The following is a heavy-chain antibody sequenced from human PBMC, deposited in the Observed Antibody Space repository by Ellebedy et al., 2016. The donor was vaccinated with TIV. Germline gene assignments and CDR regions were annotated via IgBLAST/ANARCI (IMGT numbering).Heavy chain of an antibody. CDR2: IRSEVYGSTT. Sequence: GGSLRLSXAASGFSFSNYEMSWVRQTPGKGLEWVARIRSEVYGSTTEYAASVRGRFTISRDVSKKSLYLQMDSLKSEDTAVYFCTKGGSGSCFDDWGQGTLVTVSS. V-gene: IGHV3-72*01. D-gene: IGHD1-26*01. CDR3: TKGGSGSCFDD. J-gene: IGHJ4*02. CDR1: GFSFSNYE.